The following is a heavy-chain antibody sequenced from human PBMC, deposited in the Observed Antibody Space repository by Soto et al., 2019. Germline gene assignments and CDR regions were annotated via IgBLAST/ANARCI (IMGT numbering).Heavy chain of an antibody. J-gene: IGHJ6*01. V-gene: IGHV1-3*01. Sequence: QVHLVQSGAEMEKPGASVKVSCKASGYSFTTFAIHWVRQAPGQGLEWLGWINAGNGNTKSSQKFQGRVTLTSDPSATTAYMELSSLASEDTALFFCARIGRFLTEACCYYFFFGFGGLGQGTTVTVSS. CDR2: INAGNGNT. CDR1: GYSFTTFA. CDR3: ARIGRFLTEACCYYFFFGFGG. D-gene: IGHD1-20*01.